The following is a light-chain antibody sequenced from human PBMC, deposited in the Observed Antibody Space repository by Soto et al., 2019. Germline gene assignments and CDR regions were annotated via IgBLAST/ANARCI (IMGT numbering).Light chain of an antibody. V-gene: IGLV1-51*01. CDR3: ATWDSSLRAVV. CDR2: DNI. J-gene: IGLJ2*01. Sequence: QSVLTLPPSVSAAPAQRVTISCSGSTSNIGKNYLSWYQQLPGAAPKLLIYDNIQRSSGIPDRFSGSKSGTSATLGITGLQTGDEADYYCATWDSSLRAVVFGGGTKLTVL. CDR1: TSNIGKNY.